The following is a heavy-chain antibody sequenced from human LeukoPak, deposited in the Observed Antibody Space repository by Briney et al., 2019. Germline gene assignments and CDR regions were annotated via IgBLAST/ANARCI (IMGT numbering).Heavy chain of an antibody. D-gene: IGHD6-13*01. CDR3: ARDRNPLSIAAADPGYYFDY. CDR2: SSSSGSTI. Sequence: GGSLRLSCAASGFTFSDYYMSWIRQAPGKGLEWVSYSSSSGSTIYYEDSVKGRFTISRDNAKNSLYLQTTSLRAEDTAVYYCARDRNPLSIAAADPGYYFDYWGQGTLVTVSS. CDR1: GFTFSDYY. V-gene: IGHV3-11*01. J-gene: IGHJ4*02.